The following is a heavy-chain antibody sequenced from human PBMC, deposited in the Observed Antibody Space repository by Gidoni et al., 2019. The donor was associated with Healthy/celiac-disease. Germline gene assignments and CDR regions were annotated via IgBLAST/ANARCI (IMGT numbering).Heavy chain of an antibody. CDR1: GYTFPSYG. D-gene: IGHD2-8*01. J-gene: IGHJ6*02. V-gene: IGHV1-18*04. Sequence: QVQLVQSGAEVKKPGASGKVSCQASGYTFPSYGISWVRPAPGQGLEWMGWTSAYNGNTNYAQKLQGRVTMTTDTSTSTAYMELRSLRSDDTAVYYCARAYLGYCTNGVCPPYYYYGMDVWGQGTTVTVSS. CDR2: TSAYNGNT. CDR3: ARAYLGYCTNGVCPPYYYYGMDV.